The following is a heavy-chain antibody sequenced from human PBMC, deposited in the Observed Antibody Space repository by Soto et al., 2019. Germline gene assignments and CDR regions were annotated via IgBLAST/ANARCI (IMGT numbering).Heavy chain of an antibody. V-gene: IGHV5-10-1*01. Sequence: PGESLKISCKGSGYSFTSYWISWVRQMPGKGLEWMGRIDPSDSYTNYSPSFQGHVTISADKSISTAYLQWSSLKASDTAMYYCASAVRDSSGFANYWGQGTLVTVSS. CDR3: ASAVRDSSGFANY. CDR2: IDPSDSYT. CDR1: GYSFTSYW. J-gene: IGHJ4*02. D-gene: IGHD3-22*01.